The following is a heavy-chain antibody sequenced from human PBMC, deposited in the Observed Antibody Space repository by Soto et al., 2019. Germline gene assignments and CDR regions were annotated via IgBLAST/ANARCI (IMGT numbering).Heavy chain of an antibody. CDR3: ARDEAIYSNYAYWFGP. J-gene: IGHJ5*02. CDR2: INAGNGNT. Sequence: QVQLVQSGAEVKKPGASVKVSCKASGYTFTSYAMHWVRQAPGQRLEWMGWINAGNGNTKYSQKFQGRVTITRDTSASTAYMELSSLRSEDTAVYYCARDEAIYSNYAYWFGPWGQGTLVTVSS. CDR1: GYTFTSYA. D-gene: IGHD4-4*01. V-gene: IGHV1-3*01.